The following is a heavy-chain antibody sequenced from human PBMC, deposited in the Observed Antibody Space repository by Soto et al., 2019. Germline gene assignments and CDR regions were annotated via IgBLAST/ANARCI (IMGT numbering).Heavy chain of an antibody. V-gene: IGHV4-4*07. D-gene: IGHD1-1*01. CDR1: GAPISGFY. J-gene: IGHJ5*02. CDR3: VRDGTKTLRDWFDP. Sequence: PSETLSLTSTVSGAPISGFYWSWIRKSAGKGLEWIGRIYATGTTDYNPSLKSRVMMSVDTSKKQFSLKLRSVTAADTAVYYCVRDGTKTLRDWFDPWGQGISVTVSS. CDR2: IYATGTT.